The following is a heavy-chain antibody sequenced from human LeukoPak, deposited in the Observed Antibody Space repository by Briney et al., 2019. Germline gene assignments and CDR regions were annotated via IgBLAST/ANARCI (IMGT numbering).Heavy chain of an antibody. D-gene: IGHD3-22*01. V-gene: IGHV4-59*01. CDR2: IYYAGST. CDR3: ARGHYDSSGSSNTFDI. J-gene: IGHJ3*02. Sequence: SEALSLTCTVSGASITSSYWSWIRQPPGKGLEWIGYIYYAGSTNYNPSLKGRVTMSLDTSKNQFSLRLSSVTAADTAFYYCARGHYDSSGSSNTFDIWGQGTMVTVSS. CDR1: GASITSSY.